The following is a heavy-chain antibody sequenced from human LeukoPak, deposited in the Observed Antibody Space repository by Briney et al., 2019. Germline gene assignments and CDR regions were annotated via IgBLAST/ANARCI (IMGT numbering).Heavy chain of an antibody. V-gene: IGHV1-46*01. J-gene: IGHJ4*02. D-gene: IGHD2-15*01. Sequence: ASVKVSCKASGYTFTSHYIHWVRQAPGQGLEWMGIINPGGGTTTYAQKFQGRVTMTRDTSTSTVNMELSSLRSEDTAVYYCARDEAYCNGGRCYPFDYWGQGTLVTVSS. CDR2: INPGGGTT. CDR1: GYTFTSHY. CDR3: ARDEAYCNGGRCYPFDY.